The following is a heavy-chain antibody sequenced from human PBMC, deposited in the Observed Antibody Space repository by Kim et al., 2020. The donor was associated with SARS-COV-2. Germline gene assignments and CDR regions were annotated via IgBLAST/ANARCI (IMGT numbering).Heavy chain of an antibody. J-gene: IGHJ4*02. V-gene: IGHV3-33*08. CDR2: IWYDGSNK. CDR1: GFTFSSYG. D-gene: IGHD2-15*01. Sequence: GSLRLSCAASGFTFSSYGMHWVRQAPGKGLEWVAVIWYDGSNKYYADSVKGRFTISRDNSKNTLYLQMNSLRAEDTAVYYCARDGVVVVGENYFDYWGQGTLVTVSS. CDR3: ARDGVVVVGENYFDY.